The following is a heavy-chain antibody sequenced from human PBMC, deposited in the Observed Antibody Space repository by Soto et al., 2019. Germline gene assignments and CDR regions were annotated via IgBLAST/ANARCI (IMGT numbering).Heavy chain of an antibody. CDR1: GGPLSSFY. V-gene: IGHV4-59*01. Sequence: PSETLSLTCNSSGGPLSSFYYSWIRQVPGKGLEWIGYIYYTGSTNYNPSLKSRVTMSVDTSKNQFSLKLTSVTAADTAVYFCAVTRGGAHPHDIWGQGTMVTVSS. CDR2: IYYTGST. D-gene: IGHD2-21*02. CDR3: AVTRGGAHPHDI. J-gene: IGHJ3*02.